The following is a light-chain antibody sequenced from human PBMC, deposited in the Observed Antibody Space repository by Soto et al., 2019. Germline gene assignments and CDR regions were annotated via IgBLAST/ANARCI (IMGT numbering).Light chain of an antibody. Sequence: DIQMTQSPSSLSASVGDTVTITCRASQDISSSLAWYQHKPGEIPKLLIYAASTFNLGVPSRFSGSGSGTDFTINISSLQPEDVATYYCQQYNNAFGQGTRLEIK. J-gene: IGKJ5*01. CDR1: QDISSS. CDR3: QQYNNA. CDR2: AAS. V-gene: IGKV1-27*01.